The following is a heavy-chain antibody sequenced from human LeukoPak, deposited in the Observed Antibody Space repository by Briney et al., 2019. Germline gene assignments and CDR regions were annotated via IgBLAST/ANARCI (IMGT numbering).Heavy chain of an antibody. Sequence: GGSLRLSCAASGFTFSRYSIHWVRQAPGKGLEWVSSISTTGSYIYYADSVKGRFTISRDNAKNSLYLQMNSLRAEDTAVYYCARDYNFDYWGQGTLVTVSS. CDR1: GFTFSRYS. J-gene: IGHJ4*02. CDR3: ARDYNFDY. V-gene: IGHV3-21*01. CDR2: ISTTGSYI.